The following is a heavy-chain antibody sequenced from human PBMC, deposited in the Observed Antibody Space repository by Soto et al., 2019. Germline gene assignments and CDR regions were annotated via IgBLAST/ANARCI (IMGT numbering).Heavy chain of an antibody. CDR2: ISAYNGHT. V-gene: IGHV1-18*01. Sequence: QGELVQSGTEVKRPGASVKVSCKASGYTFSSHGVSWVRQAPGQGLEWMGWISAYNGHTNYAQKFQGRVTMTTDTSTSTAYMELRSLRSDDTAVYYCAREYDYRNPRYYYGMDVWGQGTTVIVSS. J-gene: IGHJ6*02. D-gene: IGHD4-4*01. CDR3: AREYDYRNPRYYYGMDV. CDR1: GYTFSSHG.